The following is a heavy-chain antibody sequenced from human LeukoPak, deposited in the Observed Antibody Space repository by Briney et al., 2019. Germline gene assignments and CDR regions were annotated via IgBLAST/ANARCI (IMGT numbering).Heavy chain of an antibody. CDR1: GFTFNNYA. D-gene: IGHD5-18*01. CDR2: ISDNDSST. CDR3: VRHDSYIPF. V-gene: IGHV3-23*01. Sequence: GGSLRLSCAASGFTFNNYAMSWVRQTPGKGLEWVSSISDNDSSTYYTDSVKGRFTISRDNSKDTVYLQMNNLRAADTALYFCVRHDSYIPFWGQGSLVTVSS. J-gene: IGHJ1*01.